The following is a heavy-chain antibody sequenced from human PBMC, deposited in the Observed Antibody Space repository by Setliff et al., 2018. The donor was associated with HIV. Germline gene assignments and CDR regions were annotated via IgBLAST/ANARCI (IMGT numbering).Heavy chain of an antibody. D-gene: IGHD3-16*01. CDR1: GGSISSGSYY. CDR2: IYTSGST. Sequence: SETLSLTCTVSGGSISSGSYYWSWIRQPAGKGLEWIGRIYTSGSTNYNPSFESRVTMSIDTSKNQFSLKLSSVTAADTAVYYCARGGGTGSFDYWGQGTLVTVSS. V-gene: IGHV4-61*02. J-gene: IGHJ4*02. CDR3: ARGGGTGSFDY.